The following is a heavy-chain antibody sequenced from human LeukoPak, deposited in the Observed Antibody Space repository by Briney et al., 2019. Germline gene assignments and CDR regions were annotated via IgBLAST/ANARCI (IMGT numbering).Heavy chain of an antibody. D-gene: IGHD2-8*01. J-gene: IGHJ4*02. Sequence: GGSLRLSCAASGFIFNDYWMSWVRQAPNKGLDWVANINEVGSEIYYLDSVKGRFTISRDNAKNSLYLQMNSLRAEDTAVYYCATGVYYFDNWGQGTLVTVSS. CDR2: INEVGSEI. CDR1: GFIFNDYW. V-gene: IGHV3-7*01. CDR3: ATGVYYFDN.